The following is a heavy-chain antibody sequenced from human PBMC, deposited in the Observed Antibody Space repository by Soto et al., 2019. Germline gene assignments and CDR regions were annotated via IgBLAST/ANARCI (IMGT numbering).Heavy chain of an antibody. Sequence: ASVKVSCKASGYSLTTYGINWVRQAPGQGLEWMGWISAYNRNSNYAQNLQGRVTMTTDTSTNTAYMELKSLRSDDTAVYYCARTVAGKSDYWGQGALVTVS. CDR1: GYSLTTYG. D-gene: IGHD6-19*01. CDR3: ARTVAGKSDY. J-gene: IGHJ4*02. CDR2: ISAYNRNS. V-gene: IGHV1-18*04.